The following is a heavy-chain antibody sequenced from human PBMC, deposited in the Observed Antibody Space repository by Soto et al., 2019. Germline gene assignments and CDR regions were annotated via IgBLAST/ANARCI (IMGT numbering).Heavy chain of an antibody. D-gene: IGHD2-15*01. CDR1: GITFRSYS. CDR3: ATTYCSGGYCFSSEY. CDR2: ITSDSSDI. Sequence: TGGSLRLSCAASGITFRSYSMSWVRQAPGKGLEWVASITSDSSDIYYEDSVKGRFTISRDNGENSLYLQMTSLGAEDTGVYYCATTYCSGGYCFSSEYWGQGGLVTVSS. J-gene: IGHJ4*02. V-gene: IGHV3-21*01.